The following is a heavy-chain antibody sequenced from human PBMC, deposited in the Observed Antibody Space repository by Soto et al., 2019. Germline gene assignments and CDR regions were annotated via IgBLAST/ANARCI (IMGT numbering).Heavy chain of an antibody. CDR3: ARGSPLIAAAGPGDYFDY. V-gene: IGHV4-59*01. Sequence: QVQLQESGPGLVKPSETLSLTCTVSGGSISSYYWSWIRQPPGKGLEWIGYIYYSGSTNYNPSLKSRVTISVDTSKNQFSLKLSSVTAADTAVYYCARGSPLIAAAGPGDYFDYWGQGTLVTVSS. CDR2: IYYSGST. CDR1: GGSISSYY. D-gene: IGHD6-13*01. J-gene: IGHJ4*02.